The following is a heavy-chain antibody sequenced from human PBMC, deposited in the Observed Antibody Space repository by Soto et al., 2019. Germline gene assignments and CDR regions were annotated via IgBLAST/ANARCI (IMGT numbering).Heavy chain of an antibody. Sequence: GGSLRLSCAASGFTFSSYWMSWVRQAPGKGLEWVANIKQDGSEKYYVDSVKGRFTISRDNAKNSLYLQMNSLSAEDTAVYYCARAPYDFWSGYYDAVDIWGQGTMVTVSS. J-gene: IGHJ3*02. CDR1: GFTFSSYW. CDR3: ARAPYDFWSGYYDAVDI. CDR2: IKQDGSEK. D-gene: IGHD3-3*01. V-gene: IGHV3-7*04.